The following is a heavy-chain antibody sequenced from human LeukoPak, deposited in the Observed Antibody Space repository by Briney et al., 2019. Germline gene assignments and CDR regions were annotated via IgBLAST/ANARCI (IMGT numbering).Heavy chain of an antibody. Sequence: ASVKVSCKASGYTFTSYGISWVRQAPGQGLEWMGGIIPIFGTANYAQKFQGRVTITADESTSTAYMELSSLRSEDTAVYYCARDRVVPAAIPYYYYGMDVWGQGTTVTVSS. V-gene: IGHV1-69*13. J-gene: IGHJ6*02. CDR2: IIPIFGTA. CDR3: ARDRVVPAAIPYYYYGMDV. D-gene: IGHD2-2*01. CDR1: GYTFTSYG.